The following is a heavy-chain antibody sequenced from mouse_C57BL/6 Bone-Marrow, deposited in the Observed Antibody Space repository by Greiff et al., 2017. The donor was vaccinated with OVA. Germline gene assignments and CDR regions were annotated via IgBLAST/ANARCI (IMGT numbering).Heavy chain of an antibody. J-gene: IGHJ2*01. CDR2: IYPGNSDT. CDR3: TRDGNDY. Sequence: VQLQQSGTVLARPGASVKMSCTTSGYTFTSYWMYWVKQRPGQGLEWFGAIYPGNSDTSYNQKFKGKAKMSRVTATSTAYMELSSLTNEDSAIYYCTRDGNDYWGQGTTLTVSS. CDR1: GYTFTSYW. V-gene: IGHV1-5*01.